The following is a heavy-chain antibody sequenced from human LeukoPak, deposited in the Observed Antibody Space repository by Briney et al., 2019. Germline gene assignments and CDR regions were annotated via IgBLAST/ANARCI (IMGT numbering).Heavy chain of an antibody. CDR1: GFTFSSYA. V-gene: IGHV3-23*01. J-gene: IGHJ4*02. Sequence: GGSLRLSCAASGFTFSSYAMSWVRQAPGKGLEWVSAISGSAGSTYYADSVKGRFTISRDNSKNTLYLQMNSLRAEDTALYYCAKVDGITIFEVFDYWGQGTLVTVSS. D-gene: IGHD3-3*01. CDR3: AKVDGITIFEVFDY. CDR2: ISGSAGST.